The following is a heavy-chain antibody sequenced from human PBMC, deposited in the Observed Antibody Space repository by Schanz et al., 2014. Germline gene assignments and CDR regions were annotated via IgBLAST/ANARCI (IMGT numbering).Heavy chain of an antibody. J-gene: IGHJ4*02. CDR3: AKDISDTSGKDDY. Sequence: QVQLVESGGGVVQPGKSLRLSCAASGFTFSSYSMHWVRQAPGKGLEWVAAITTAGTKMYYADSVRGRFTVSRDNSKNTLFLQMNSLRVEDSAIYYCAKDISDTSGKDDYWGQGTLVTVSS. CDR2: ITTAGTKM. V-gene: IGHV3-30-3*01. D-gene: IGHD3-22*01. CDR1: GFTFSSYS.